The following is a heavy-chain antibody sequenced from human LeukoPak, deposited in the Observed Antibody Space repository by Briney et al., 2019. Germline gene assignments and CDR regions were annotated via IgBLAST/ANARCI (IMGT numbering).Heavy chain of an antibody. V-gene: IGHV1-69*05. CDR2: IIPIFGTA. J-gene: IGHJ4*02. D-gene: IGHD3-9*01. Sequence: ASVKVSCKASGGTFSSYAISWVRQAPGQGLEWMGGIIPIFGTANYAQKFQGRVTITTDESTSTAYMELSSLRSEDTAVYYCARSLESILTGHYVYWGQGTLVTVSS. CDR3: ARSLESILTGHYVY. CDR1: GGTFSSYA.